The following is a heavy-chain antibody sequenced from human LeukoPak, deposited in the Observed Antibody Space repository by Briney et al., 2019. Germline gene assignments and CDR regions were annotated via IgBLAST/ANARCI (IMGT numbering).Heavy chain of an antibody. CDR3: ARDRETGTEHWPVFDY. D-gene: IGHD1-7*01. CDR1: GYTFTGYY. CDR2: INPNSGGT. V-gene: IGHV1-2*02. J-gene: IGHJ4*02. Sequence: ASVTVSCKASGYTFTGYYMHRVRQAPGQGLEWMGWINPNSGGTNYAQKFQGRVTMTRDTSISTAYMELIRLRSDDTAVYYCARDRETGTEHWPVFDYWGQGTPVTVSS.